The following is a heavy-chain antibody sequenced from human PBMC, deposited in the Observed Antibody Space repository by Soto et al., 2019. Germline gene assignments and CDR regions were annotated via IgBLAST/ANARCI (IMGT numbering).Heavy chain of an antibody. CDR2: ISSSVIAI. J-gene: IGHJ4*02. CDR3: ATEHVGGNYVFDY. D-gene: IGHD1-26*01. V-gene: IGHV3-11*01. CDR1: GFTFSDYF. Sequence: GESLKISCAASGFTFSDYFLSWIRQAPGKGLEWVSYISSSVIAIYYADSVKGRFTISRDNAKNSLYLQMNSLRAEDTAVYYCATEHVGGNYVFDYWGQGTLVTVSS.